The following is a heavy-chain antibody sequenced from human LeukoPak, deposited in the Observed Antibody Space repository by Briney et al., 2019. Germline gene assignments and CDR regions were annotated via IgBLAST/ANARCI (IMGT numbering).Heavy chain of an antibody. CDR3: ARDGSGYDRYWYFDL. V-gene: IGHV4-31*03. J-gene: IGHJ2*01. CDR1: GGSISSGGYY. D-gene: IGHD5-12*01. CDR2: IYYSGST. Sequence: SETLSLTCTVSGGSISSGGYYWSWIRQHRGKGLEWFGYIYYSGSTYYNPSLKSRVTISVDTSKNQFSLKLSSVTAADTAVYYCARDGSGYDRYWYFDLWGRGTLVTVSS.